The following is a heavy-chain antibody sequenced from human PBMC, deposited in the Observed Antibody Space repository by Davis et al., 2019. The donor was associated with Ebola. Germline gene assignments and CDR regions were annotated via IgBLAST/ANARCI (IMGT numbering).Heavy chain of an antibody. V-gene: IGHV1-3*01. CDR2: INAGNGNT. J-gene: IGHJ6*04. D-gene: IGHD2-2*01. CDR1: GYTFTSYA. CDR3: ARTVYQLLISDRSYYYYGMDV. Sequence: ASVKVSCKASGYTFTSYAMHWVRQAPGQRLEWMGWINAGNGNTKYSQKFQGRVTMTRDTSISTAYMELSRLRSDDTAVYYCARTVYQLLISDRSYYYYGMDVWGKGTTVTVSS.